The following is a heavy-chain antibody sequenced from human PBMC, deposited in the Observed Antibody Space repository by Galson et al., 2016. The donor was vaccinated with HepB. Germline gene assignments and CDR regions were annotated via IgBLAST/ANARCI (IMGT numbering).Heavy chain of an antibody. Sequence: QSGAEVKQPGASVRVSCKASGYTFTTYGISCVRQAPGQGLEWMGWINPNNGHTDYAQKFQGRVTMTADTSTSTAYMELRSLTSDDTAVYYCVRDRLTTQQRILLDYWGQGTLVTVSS. CDR1: GYTFTTYG. D-gene: IGHD6-25*01. CDR3: VRDRLTTQQRILLDY. CDR2: INPNNGHT. V-gene: IGHV1-18*01. J-gene: IGHJ4*02.